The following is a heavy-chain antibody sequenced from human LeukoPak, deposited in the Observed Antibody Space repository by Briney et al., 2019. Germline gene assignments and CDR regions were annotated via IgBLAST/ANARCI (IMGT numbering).Heavy chain of an antibody. Sequence: SETLSLTCAVYGGSFSGYYWSWIRQPPGKGLEWIGYIYYSGSTNYNPSLKSRVTISVDTSKNQFSLKLSSVTAADTAVYYCARGKQQRITIFGVVPNKRFDPWGQGTLVTVSS. V-gene: IGHV4-59*12. CDR3: ARGKQQRITIFGVVPNKRFDP. J-gene: IGHJ5*02. CDR1: GGSFSGYY. CDR2: IYYSGST. D-gene: IGHD3-3*01.